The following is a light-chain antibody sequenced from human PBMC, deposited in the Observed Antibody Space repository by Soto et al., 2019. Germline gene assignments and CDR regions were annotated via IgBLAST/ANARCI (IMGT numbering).Light chain of an antibody. CDR3: QQSYSTPPIT. CDR1: QSISSY. J-gene: IGKJ5*01. CDR2: AAS. Sequence: EIHMTQYQSSLSASVGDRVTITCRASQSISSYLNWHQQKPGKAPKLLVYAASSLQSGVPSRFSGSGSGTDFTLTISSLQPEDFATYYCQQSYSTPPITFGQGTRLEIK. V-gene: IGKV1-39*01.